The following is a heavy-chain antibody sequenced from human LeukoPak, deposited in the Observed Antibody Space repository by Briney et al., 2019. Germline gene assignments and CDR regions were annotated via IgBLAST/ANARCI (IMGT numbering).Heavy chain of an antibody. CDR2: ISGSGGST. V-gene: IGHV3-23*01. J-gene: IGHJ5*02. CDR3: ARRDIVVVPAALYTRFDP. CDR1: GFTFSSYA. Sequence: PGGSLRLSCAASGFTFSSYAMSWVRQAPGKGLEWVSAISGSGGSTYYADSVKGRFTISRGNAKNSLYLQMNSLRAEDTAVYYCARRDIVVVPAALYTRFDPWGQGTLVTVSS. D-gene: IGHD2-2*01.